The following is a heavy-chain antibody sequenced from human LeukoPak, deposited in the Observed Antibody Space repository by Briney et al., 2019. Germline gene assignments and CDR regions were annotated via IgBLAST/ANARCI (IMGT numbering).Heavy chain of an antibody. D-gene: IGHD3-3*01. CDR2: INHSGST. CDR1: GGSFSGYY. J-gene: IGHJ4*02. Sequence: SETLSLTCAVYGGSFSGYYWSWIRQPPGKGLEWIGEINHSGSTNYNPSLKSRVTISVDTSKNQFSLKLSSVTAADTAVYYCARRAADYDFWSGYYSLSYYFDYWGQGTLVTVSS. V-gene: IGHV4-34*01. CDR3: ARRAADYDFWSGYYSLSYYFDY.